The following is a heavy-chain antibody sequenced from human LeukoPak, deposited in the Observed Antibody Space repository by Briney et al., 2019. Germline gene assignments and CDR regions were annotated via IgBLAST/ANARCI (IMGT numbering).Heavy chain of an antibody. D-gene: IGHD5-24*01. Sequence: ASVKVSCKVSGYTLTELSMHWVRQAPGKGLEWMGGFDPEDGETIYAQKFQGRVTMTRDMSTSTVYMELSSLRSEDTAVYYCARFRDGYLDYWGQGTLVTVSS. CDR2: FDPEDGET. CDR1: GYTLTELS. J-gene: IGHJ4*02. CDR3: ARFRDGYLDY. V-gene: IGHV1-24*01.